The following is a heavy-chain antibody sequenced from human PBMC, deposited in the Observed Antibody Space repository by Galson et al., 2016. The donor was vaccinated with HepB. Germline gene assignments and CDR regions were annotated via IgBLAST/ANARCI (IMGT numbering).Heavy chain of an antibody. Sequence: TLSLTCTVSGASLNSGTYFWSWIRQPAGQGLEWIGRISKTGDADYNSSLRGRVTISVDTSKNQFSLNLTSVTAADTAVYYCARNNWQFLQSLDALDVWGRGSMVTVSS. CDR3: ARNNWQFLQSLDALDV. D-gene: IGHD1-20*01. J-gene: IGHJ3*01. CDR1: GASLNSGTYF. V-gene: IGHV4-61*02. CDR2: ISKTGDA.